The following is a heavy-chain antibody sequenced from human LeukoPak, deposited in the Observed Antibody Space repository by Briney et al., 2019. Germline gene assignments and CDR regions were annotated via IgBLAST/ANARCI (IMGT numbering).Heavy chain of an antibody. V-gene: IGHV4-34*01. Sequence: SETLSLTCAVYGGSFSGYYWSWIRQPPGKGLEWIGEINHSGSTNYNPSLKSRVTMSVDTSNNEFSLKLNSVTAADTAVYYCARTYDSPGYYSPDYYYMDVWGKGTTVTISS. CDR1: GGSFSGYY. CDR2: INHSGST. D-gene: IGHD3-22*01. J-gene: IGHJ6*03. CDR3: ARTYDSPGYYSPDYYYMDV.